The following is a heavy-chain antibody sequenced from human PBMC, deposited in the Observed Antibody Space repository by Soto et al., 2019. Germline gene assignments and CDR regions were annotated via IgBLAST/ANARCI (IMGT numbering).Heavy chain of an antibody. CDR3: AKIPFDPEDYFDE. D-gene: IGHD3-16*01. CDR1: GFTFSSYA. Sequence: EVQLLESGGGLVQPGGSLRLSCAASGFTFSSYAMSWVRQAPGKGLECVSAISGSVGSTYYADSVKGRFTISRDNSKNPLYLQMNSLSAEDTDVYYCAKIPFDPEDYFDEWGQGTLVTVSS. V-gene: IGHV3-23*01. J-gene: IGHJ4*02. CDR2: ISGSVGST.